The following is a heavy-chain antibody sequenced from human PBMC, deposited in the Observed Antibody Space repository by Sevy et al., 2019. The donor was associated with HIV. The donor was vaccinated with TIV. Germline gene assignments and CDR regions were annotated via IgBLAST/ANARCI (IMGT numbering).Heavy chain of an antibody. V-gene: IGHV3-48*02. D-gene: IGHD3-9*01. Sequence: GGSLRLSCAASGFTFSSYSMNWVRQAPGKGLEWVSYISSSSSTIYYVDSVKGRFTISRDNAKNSLYLQMNSLRDEDTAVYYCARDYYDILTGYPNWFDPWGQGTLVTVSS. CDR1: GFTFSSYS. J-gene: IGHJ5*02. CDR2: ISSSSSTI. CDR3: ARDYYDILTGYPNWFDP.